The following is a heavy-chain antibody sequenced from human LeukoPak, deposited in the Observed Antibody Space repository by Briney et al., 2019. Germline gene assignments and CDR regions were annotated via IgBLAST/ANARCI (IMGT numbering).Heavy chain of an antibody. CDR2: IKQDGSEK. Sequence: PGGSLRLSCAASGFTFSSYWMSWVRQAPGKGLEWVANIKQDGSEKYYVDSVKGRFTISRDNAKNSLYLQMNSLRAEDTAVYYCARDIWAGYSSGWYGDWGQGTLVTVSS. CDR3: ARDIWAGYSSGWYGD. J-gene: IGHJ4*02. CDR1: GFTFSSYW. V-gene: IGHV3-7*01. D-gene: IGHD6-19*01.